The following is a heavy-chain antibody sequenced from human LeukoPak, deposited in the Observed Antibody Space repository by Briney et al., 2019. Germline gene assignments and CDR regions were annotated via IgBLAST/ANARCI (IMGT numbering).Heavy chain of an antibody. CDR3: ARAPIVGATGVYYGMDV. CDR1: GFTFSSYA. J-gene: IGHJ6*02. CDR2: IKQDGSKK. Sequence: GGSLRLSCAASGFTFSSYAMSWVRQAPGKGLEWVANIKQDGSKKYYVDSVKGRFTISRDNAKNSLYLQMNSLRAEDTAVYYCARAPIVGATGVYYGMDVWGQGTTVTVSS. V-gene: IGHV3-7*01. D-gene: IGHD1-26*01.